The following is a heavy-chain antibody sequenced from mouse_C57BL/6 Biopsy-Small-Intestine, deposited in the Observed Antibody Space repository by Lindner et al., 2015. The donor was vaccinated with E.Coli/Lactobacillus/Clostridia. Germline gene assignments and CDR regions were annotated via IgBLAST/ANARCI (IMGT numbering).Heavy chain of an antibody. V-gene: IGHV1S55*01. CDR1: GYIFTSND. Sequence: SVKVSCKASGYIFTSNDIHWVRQATGQGPEWMGWTNPNSGSTGYVQKFQGRVTMTRDTSTSTAYMELSSLRPEDTAVYYCARGIAYKTAYYLDYWGQGTLVTVSP. CDR3: ARGIAYKTAYYLDY. D-gene: IGHD1-1*01. CDR2: TNPNSGST. J-gene: IGHJ4*01.